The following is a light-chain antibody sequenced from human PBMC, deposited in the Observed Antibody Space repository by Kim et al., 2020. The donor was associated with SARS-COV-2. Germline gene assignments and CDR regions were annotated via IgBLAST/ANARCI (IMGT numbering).Light chain of an antibody. J-gene: IGKJ2*01. V-gene: IGKV3-15*01. CDR3: QQYNNWPYT. CDR2: GAS. Sequence: VSPGETSTLSCRASQSVSSNLAWYQQKPGQAPRLLIYGASTRATGIPARFSGSGSGTEFTLTISSLQSEDFAVYYCQQYNNWPYTFGQGTKLEI. CDR1: QSVSSN.